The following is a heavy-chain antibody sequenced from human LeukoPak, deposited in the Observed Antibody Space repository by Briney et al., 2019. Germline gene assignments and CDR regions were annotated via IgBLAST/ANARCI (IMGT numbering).Heavy chain of an antibody. CDR2: INHSGST. D-gene: IGHD6-19*01. V-gene: IGHV4-39*07. J-gene: IGHJ4*02. CDR3: ARGRLARSPYFDY. CDR1: GGSISSSSYY. Sequence: PSETLSLTCTVSGGSISSSSYYWGWIRQPPGNGLEWIGEINHSGSTNYNPSLKSRVTISVDTSKNQFSLKLSSVTAADTAVYYCARGRLARSPYFDYWGQGTLVTVSS.